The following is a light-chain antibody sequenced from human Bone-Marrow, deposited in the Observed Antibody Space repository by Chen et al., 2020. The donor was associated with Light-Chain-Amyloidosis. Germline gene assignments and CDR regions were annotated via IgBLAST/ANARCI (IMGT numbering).Light chain of an antibody. CDR1: QGIRND. V-gene: IGKV1-6*01. CDR3: LQDYSHPWT. J-gene: IGKJ1*01. CDR2: VAS. Sequence: AIQMTQSPSSLSASVGDRVTITCRASQGIRNDVGWYQQKPGKAPKLLIYVASNLESGVPSRFSGSGSGTDFTLTISSLQPEDFATYYGLQDYSHPWTFGQGTKVEIK.